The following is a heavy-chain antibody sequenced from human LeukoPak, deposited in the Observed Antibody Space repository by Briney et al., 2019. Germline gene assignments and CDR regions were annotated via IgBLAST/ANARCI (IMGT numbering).Heavy chain of an antibody. CDR1: GFTASSNY. J-gene: IGHJ5*02. D-gene: IGHD3-10*01. Sequence: GSLRLSCAASGFTASSNYMSWVRQAPGKGLEWIGRIYTSGSTNYNPSLKSRVTMSVDTSKNQFSLKLSSVTAADTAVYYCARTALSGSYYNGIWFDPWGQGTLVTVSS. V-gene: IGHV4-59*10. CDR2: IYTSGST. CDR3: ARTALSGSYYNGIWFDP.